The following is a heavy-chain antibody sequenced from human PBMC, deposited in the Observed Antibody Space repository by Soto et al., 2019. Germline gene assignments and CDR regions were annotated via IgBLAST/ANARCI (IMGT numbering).Heavy chain of an antibody. CDR3: ERELGFCSGGSCYMDGVFDF. D-gene: IGHD2-15*01. V-gene: IGHV3-48*02. CDR2: ISSSSSTI. J-gene: IGHJ3*01. CDR1: GFTFSSYS. Sequence: GGSLRLSCAASGFTFSSYSMNWVRQAPGKGLEWVSYISSSSSTIYYADSVKGRFTISRDNAKNSLYLQMNSLRDEDTAVYYCERELGFCSGGSCYMDGVFDFWGQGTMVTVSS.